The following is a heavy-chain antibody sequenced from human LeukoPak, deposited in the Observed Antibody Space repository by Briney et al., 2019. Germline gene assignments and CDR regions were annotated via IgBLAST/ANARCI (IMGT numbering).Heavy chain of an antibody. Sequence: SETLPLTCTASGGSISSYYWNWIRQPAGKGLEWIGRIHTSGSTNYNPSLKSRVTMSVDTSKNQFSLKLSSVTAADTAVYYCARRNFEDNYYYYYMDVWGKGTTVTVSS. D-gene: IGHD3-9*01. V-gene: IGHV4-4*07. CDR3: ARRNFEDNYYYYYMDV. CDR2: IHTSGST. CDR1: GGSISSYY. J-gene: IGHJ6*03.